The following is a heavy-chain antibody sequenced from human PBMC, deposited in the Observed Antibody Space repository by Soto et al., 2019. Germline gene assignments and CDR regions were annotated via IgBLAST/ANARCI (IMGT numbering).Heavy chain of an antibody. CDR2: ISSSSSYI. V-gene: IGHV3-21*01. Sequence: GGSLRLSCAASGFTFSSYSMNWVRQAPGKGLEWVSSISSSSSYIYYADSVKGRFTISRDNAKNSLYLQMNSLRAEDTAVYYCARDRRYYDSSGHYPDYWGQGTLVTVSS. CDR1: GFTFSSYS. D-gene: IGHD3-22*01. J-gene: IGHJ4*02. CDR3: ARDRRYYDSSGHYPDY.